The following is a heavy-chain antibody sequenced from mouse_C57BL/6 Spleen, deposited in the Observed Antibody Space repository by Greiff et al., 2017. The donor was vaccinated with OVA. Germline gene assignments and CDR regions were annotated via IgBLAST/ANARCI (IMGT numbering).Heavy chain of an antibody. CDR2: IDPSDSYT. Sequence: QVQLQQPGAELVKPGASVKLSCKASGYTFTSYWMQWVKQRPGQGLEWIGEIDPSDSYTNYNQKFKGKATLTVDTSSSTAYMQLSSLTSEDSAVYYCARQVQFCYARVYWGRGTSDTLPT. J-gene: IGHJ4*01. CDR3: ARQVQFCYARVY. CDR1: GYTFTSYW. V-gene: IGHV1-50*01.